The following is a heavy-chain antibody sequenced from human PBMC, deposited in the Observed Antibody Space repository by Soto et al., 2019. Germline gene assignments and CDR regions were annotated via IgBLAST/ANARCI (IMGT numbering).Heavy chain of an antibody. CDR1: GGSFSGYY. D-gene: IGHD3-16*01. J-gene: IGHJ5*02. CDR2: INHSGST. V-gene: IGHV4-34*01. Sequence: QVQLQQWGAGLVKPSETLSLTCAVYGGSFSGYYWSWIRQPPGKGLEWIGEINHSGSTNYNPSLKSRVTISVDTSKHQFSLKLSSVTAADTAVYYCARADYELNWFDPWGQGTLVPVSS. CDR3: ARADYELNWFDP.